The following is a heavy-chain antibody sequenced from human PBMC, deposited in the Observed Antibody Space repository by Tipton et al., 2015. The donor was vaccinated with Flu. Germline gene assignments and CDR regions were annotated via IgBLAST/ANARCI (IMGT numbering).Heavy chain of an antibody. CDR1: GDSIRSSSYY. Sequence: TLSLTCSVSGDSIRSSSYYWGWIRQPPHKGLEWVGSVSDSGGAYYSPSLKSRVTISVDTSKNQFSLKLSSVTAADTAVYYCARGSGSGTYMIFDFWGQGTLVTVSS. V-gene: IGHV4-39*07. CDR2: VSDSGGA. J-gene: IGHJ5*01. CDR3: ARGSGSGTYMIFDF. D-gene: IGHD3-10*01.